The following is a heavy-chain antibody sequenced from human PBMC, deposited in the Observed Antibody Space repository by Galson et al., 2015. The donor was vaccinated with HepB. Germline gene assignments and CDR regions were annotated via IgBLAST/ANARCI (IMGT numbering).Heavy chain of an antibody. V-gene: IGHV2-5*02. CDR3: AHSYKPEWPANCYFDT. CDR2: IYWDDDT. D-gene: IGHD3-3*01. CDR1: GFSLRTSGVG. J-gene: IGHJ4*02. Sequence: PALVKPTQTLTLTCTFSGFSLRTSGVGVGWIRQPPGKALDYLALIYWDDDTRYSPSLKNRLTITKDTSKNQVVLTMTNMDPVDTATYYCAHSYKPEWPANCYFDTWGQGTVVTVSS.